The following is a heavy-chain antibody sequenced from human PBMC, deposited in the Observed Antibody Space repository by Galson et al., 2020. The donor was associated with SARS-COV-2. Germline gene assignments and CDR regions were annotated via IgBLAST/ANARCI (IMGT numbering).Heavy chain of an antibody. Sequence: GESLKISCAASGFIFSNFAMTWVRQAPGKGLEWVSTISGSGDSTYYADSVKGRFTISRDNSKNSLYLQMSSLRAEDTGLYYCAKSSPVARGVLGLWGQGTLATVSS. CDR2: ISGSGDST. CDR1: GFIFSNFA. CDR3: AKSSPVARGVLGL. D-gene: IGHD3-10*01. J-gene: IGHJ4*02. V-gene: IGHV3-23*01.